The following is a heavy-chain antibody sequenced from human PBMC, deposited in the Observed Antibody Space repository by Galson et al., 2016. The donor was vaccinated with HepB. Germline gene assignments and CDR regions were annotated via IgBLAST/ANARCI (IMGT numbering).Heavy chain of an antibody. Sequence: SVKVSCKASGYIFTTYSMHWVRQVPGQRLEWMGWINAGTGNTKYSQKFQGRITITNDTSACTVYMELSSLRSEDTAVYYCARVGSRGYSYGYGLDYWGQGTLVTASS. CDR1: GYIFTTYS. CDR2: INAGTGNT. J-gene: IGHJ4*02. D-gene: IGHD5-18*01. CDR3: ARVGSRGYSYGYGLDY. V-gene: IGHV1-3*01.